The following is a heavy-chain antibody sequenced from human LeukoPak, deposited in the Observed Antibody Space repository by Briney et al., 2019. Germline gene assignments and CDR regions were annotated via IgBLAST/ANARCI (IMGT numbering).Heavy chain of an antibody. CDR2: MYHTGST. CDR1: GYSMSSGYY. V-gene: IGHV4-38-2*02. J-gene: IGHJ4*02. Sequence: SETLSLTCTVSGYSMSSGYYWGWIRQPPERGLEWIGSMYHTGSTYYNPSLKSRVTISVDTSKNQFSLKLSSVTAADTAVYYCARVPGYCSGGSCSGAVDYWGQGTLVTVSS. D-gene: IGHD2-15*01. CDR3: ARVPGYCSGGSCSGAVDY.